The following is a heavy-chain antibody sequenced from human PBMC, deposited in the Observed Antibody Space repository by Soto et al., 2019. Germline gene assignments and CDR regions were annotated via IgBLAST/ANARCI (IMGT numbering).Heavy chain of an antibody. CDR2: INHSGST. J-gene: IGHJ4*02. CDR3: ARGYGRNFDY. Sequence: QVQLQQWGAGLLKPSETLSLTCAVYGGSFSGYYWSWIRQPPGKGLEWIGEINHSGSTNYNPSLKSRVTISVDTSKNQFSLKLSSVTAADTAIDYCARGYGRNFDYWGQGTLVTVSS. D-gene: IGHD3-10*01. V-gene: IGHV4-34*01. CDR1: GGSFSGYY.